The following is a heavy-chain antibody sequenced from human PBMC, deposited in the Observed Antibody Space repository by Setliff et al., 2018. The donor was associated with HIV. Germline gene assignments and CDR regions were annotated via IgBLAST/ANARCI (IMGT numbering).Heavy chain of an antibody. CDR3: ASGSGRFCSGGRCSAFDY. V-gene: IGHV4-38-2*01. CDR1: GFSINSGYY. J-gene: IGHJ4*02. Sequence: PSETLSLTCAVSGFSINSGYYWGWIRQPPGKGLEWIGSIYQTGTTYYNPSLKSRVTISVDTSQNPFSLRLSSVTAADTAVYYCASGSGRFCSGGRCSAFDYWGQGTLVTVSS. D-gene: IGHD2-15*01. CDR2: IYQTGTT.